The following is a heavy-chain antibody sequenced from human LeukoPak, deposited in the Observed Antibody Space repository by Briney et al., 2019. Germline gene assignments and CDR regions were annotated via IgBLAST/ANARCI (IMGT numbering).Heavy chain of an antibody. V-gene: IGHV3-23*01. D-gene: IGHD1-7*01. Sequence: GGSLRLSCAASGFTFSTYSMSWVRQAPGKGLEWVSAISGSGGSTYYADSVKGRFTISRDNSKNTLYLQMNSLRAEDTAVYYCAKRRGLELLYYYYMDVWGKGTTVTVSS. CDR3: AKRRGLELLYYYYMDV. CDR1: GFTFSTYS. J-gene: IGHJ6*03. CDR2: ISGSGGST.